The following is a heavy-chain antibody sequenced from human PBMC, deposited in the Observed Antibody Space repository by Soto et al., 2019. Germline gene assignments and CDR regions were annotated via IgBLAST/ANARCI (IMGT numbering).Heavy chain of an antibody. D-gene: IGHD5-18*01. CDR1: GYTFTGYY. Sequence: QVQLVQSGAEVKKPGASVKVSCKASGYTFTGYYMHWVRQAPGQGLEWMGWINPNSGGTNHAQKFQGRVTMTRDTSISTAYMELSRLRSDDTAVYYCARDRYSYGYPSLGMDVWGQGTTVTVSS. J-gene: IGHJ6*02. V-gene: IGHV1-2*02. CDR2: INPNSGGT. CDR3: ARDRYSYGYPSLGMDV.